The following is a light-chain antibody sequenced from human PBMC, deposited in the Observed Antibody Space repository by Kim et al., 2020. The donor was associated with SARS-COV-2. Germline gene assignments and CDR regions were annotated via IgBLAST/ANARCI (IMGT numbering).Light chain of an antibody. J-gene: IGKJ1*01. CDR1: QSVLYNSNNKNY. Sequence: DIAMTQSPDSLTVSLGERATINCKSSQSVLYNSNNKNYLAWYQQKPGQPPKLLIYWASTRESGVPDRFSGSGSGTDFTLKINSLQAEDVAVYYCQQYYSIPPTFGQGTKVDIK. V-gene: IGKV4-1*01. CDR3: QQYYSIPPT. CDR2: WAS.